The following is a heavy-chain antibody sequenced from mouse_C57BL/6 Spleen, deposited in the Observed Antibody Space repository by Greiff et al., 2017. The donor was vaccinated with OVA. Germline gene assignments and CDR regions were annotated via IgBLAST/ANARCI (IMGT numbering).Heavy chain of an antibody. V-gene: IGHV14-2*01. D-gene: IGHD3-2*02. Sequence: VQLQQSGAELVKPGASVTLSCTASGFTITDYSMHWVKQRPEQGLEWIGRIYPEDGATKYAPKFPGQATITADTSSNTAYLQLSSLTSEDTAVYYCASPGSSEAYWGQGTLVTVSA. CDR3: ASPGSSEAY. J-gene: IGHJ3*01. CDR2: IYPEDGAT. CDR1: GFTITDYS.